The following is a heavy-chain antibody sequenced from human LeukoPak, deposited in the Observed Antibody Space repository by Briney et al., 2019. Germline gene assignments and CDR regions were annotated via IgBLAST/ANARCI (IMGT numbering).Heavy chain of an antibody. D-gene: IGHD6-6*01. CDR2: ISGSGGST. V-gene: IGHV3-23*01. CDR1: GFTFSSYA. Sequence: GGSLSLSCAASGFTFSSYAMSWVRPAPGKGLEWVSAISGSGGSTYYADSVKGRFTISRDNSKNTLYLQMNSLRAEDTAVYYCAKKEYSSSGPFDYWGQGTLVTVSS. J-gene: IGHJ4*02. CDR3: AKKEYSSSGPFDY.